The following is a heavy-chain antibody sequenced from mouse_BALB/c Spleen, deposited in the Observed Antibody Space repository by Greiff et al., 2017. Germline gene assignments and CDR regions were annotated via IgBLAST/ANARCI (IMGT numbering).Heavy chain of an antibody. J-gene: IGHJ1*01. Sequence: EVKLVESGGGLVQPGGSRKLSCAASGFTFSSFGMHWVRQAPEKGLEWVAYISSGSSTIYYADTVKGRFTISRDNPKNTLFLQMTSLRSEDTAMYYCARGTTVVANRYFDVWGAGTTVTVSS. CDR2: ISSGSSTI. CDR3: ARGTTVVANRYFDV. CDR1: GFTFSSFG. D-gene: IGHD1-1*01. V-gene: IGHV5-17*02.